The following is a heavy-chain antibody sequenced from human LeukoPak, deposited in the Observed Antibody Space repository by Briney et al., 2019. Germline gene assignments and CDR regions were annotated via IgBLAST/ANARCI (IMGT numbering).Heavy chain of an antibody. Sequence: GGSLRLSCAASGSTLSNYSMNWVRQAPGKGLEWVAFISSSSSYIFYADSLKGRFTISRDNAKNSLYLQMNSLRADDTAVYYCARDLAYGDDGLWGQGTLVTVSS. CDR1: GSTLSNYS. CDR2: ISSSSSYI. D-gene: IGHD4-17*01. V-gene: IGHV3-21*01. CDR3: ARDLAYGDDGL. J-gene: IGHJ4*02.